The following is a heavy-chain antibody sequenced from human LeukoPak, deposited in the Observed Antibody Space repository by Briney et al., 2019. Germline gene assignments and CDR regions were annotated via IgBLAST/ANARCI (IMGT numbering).Heavy chain of an antibody. D-gene: IGHD1-26*01. J-gene: IGHJ4*02. CDR1: GFTFSTYW. Sequence: GGSLRLSCAASGFTFSTYWMYWVRQAPGKGLVWVSCITSDGSSTIYADSVKGRFSISRDNAKNTLYLQMNSLKTEDTAVYYCTTAVGGTEDFDYWGQGTLVTVSS. CDR2: ITSDGSST. V-gene: IGHV3-74*01. CDR3: TTAVGGTEDFDY.